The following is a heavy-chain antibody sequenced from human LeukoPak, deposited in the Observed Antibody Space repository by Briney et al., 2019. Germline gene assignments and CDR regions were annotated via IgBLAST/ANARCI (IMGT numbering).Heavy chain of an antibody. V-gene: IGHV3-7*01. J-gene: IGHJ4*02. CDR3: ARGLLYSSNWYFDY. D-gene: IGHD6-13*01. CDR2: IKQDGSEK. CDR1: GFAFSSYW. Sequence: GGSLRLSCAASGFAFSSYWMSWVRQAPGKGLEWVANIKQDGSEKYYVDSVKDRFTISRDNAKNSLYLQMNSLRAEDTAVYYCARGLLYSSNWYFDYWGQGTLVTVSS.